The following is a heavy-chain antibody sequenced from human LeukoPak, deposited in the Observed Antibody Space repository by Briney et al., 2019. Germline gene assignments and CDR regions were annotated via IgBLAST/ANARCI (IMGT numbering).Heavy chain of an antibody. CDR3: AKEGSHRGYFDD. Sequence: SSETLSLTCTVSGGSITSYYWSWIRQPPGKGLEWIGYAFYIGGTNNNPSLQSRVTISVDTSKNQFSLKLSSVTAADTAVYYCAKEGSHRGYFDDWGQGTRVTVSS. CDR1: GGSITSYY. V-gene: IGHV4-59*12. CDR2: AFYIGGT. J-gene: IGHJ4*02. D-gene: IGHD1-26*01.